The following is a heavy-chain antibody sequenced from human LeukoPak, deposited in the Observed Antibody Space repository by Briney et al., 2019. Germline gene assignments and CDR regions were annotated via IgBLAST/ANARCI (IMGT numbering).Heavy chain of an antibody. V-gene: IGHV4-39*07. D-gene: IGHD3-10*01. J-gene: IGHJ6*03. CDR1: GGSISSSSYY. CDR2: IYYSGST. Sequence: SETLSLTCTVSGGSISSSSYYWSWIRQPPGKGLEWIGSIYYSGSTYYNPSLKSRVTISVDTSKNQFSLKLSSVTAADTAVYYCARCRDVFYYMDVWGKGTTVTISS. CDR3: ARCRDVFYYMDV.